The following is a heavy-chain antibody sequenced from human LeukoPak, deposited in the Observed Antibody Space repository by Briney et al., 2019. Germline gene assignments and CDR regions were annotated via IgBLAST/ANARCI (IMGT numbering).Heavy chain of an antibody. CDR1: GGSFSGYY. Sequence: SETLSLTCAVYGGSFSGYYWSWIRQPPGKGLKWFGEINHSGSTNYNPSLKSRVTISVDTSKNQFSLKLSSVTAADTAVYYCARKGFSSSWYQSNWFDPWGQGTLVTVSS. D-gene: IGHD6-13*01. CDR2: INHSGST. J-gene: IGHJ5*02. V-gene: IGHV4-34*01. CDR3: ARKGFSSSWYQSNWFDP.